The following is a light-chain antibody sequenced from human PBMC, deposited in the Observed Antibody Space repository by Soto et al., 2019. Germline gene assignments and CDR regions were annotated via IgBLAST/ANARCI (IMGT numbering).Light chain of an antibody. Sequence: EIVLTQSPGTLSLSPGERATLSCRASQSVSNNYLAWYQQKPGQAPKLLIYAASSRATGVPDRFSGSGSGTDFTLTINTLEPGDFAVYSCQQYGRLSITFGQGTRLEIK. J-gene: IGKJ5*01. CDR3: QQYGRLSIT. V-gene: IGKV3-20*01. CDR1: QSVSNNY. CDR2: AAS.